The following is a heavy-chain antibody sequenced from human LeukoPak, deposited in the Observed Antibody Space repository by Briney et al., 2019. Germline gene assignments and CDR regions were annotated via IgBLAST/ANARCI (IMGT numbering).Heavy chain of an antibody. CDR3: TRHSYDRSGYGAFDI. D-gene: IGHD3-22*01. CDR2: IRSKTNNYAT. J-gene: IGHJ3*02. V-gene: IGHV3-73*01. Sequence: SGGSLRLSCAASGFTFSGSDIHWVRQASGKGLEWVGHIRSKTNNYATADAASVKGRFTFSRDDSKNTAYIQMNSLKTEDTAVYYCTRHSYDRSGYGAFDIWGQGTMVTVSS. CDR1: GFTFSGSD.